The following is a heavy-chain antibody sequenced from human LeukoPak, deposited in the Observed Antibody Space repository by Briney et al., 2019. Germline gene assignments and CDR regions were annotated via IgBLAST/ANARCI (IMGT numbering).Heavy chain of an antibody. CDR3: AKLKGDYGGYYFDY. D-gene: IGHD4-23*01. CDR2: ISGSGGST. Sequence: PGGSLRLSCAASGFTFSSYAMSWVRQAPGKGLEWVSAISGSGGSTYYADSVKSRFTISRDNSKNTLYLQMNSLRAEDTAVYYCAKLKGDYGGYYFDYWGQGTLVTVSS. J-gene: IGHJ4*02. CDR1: GFTFSSYA. V-gene: IGHV3-23*01.